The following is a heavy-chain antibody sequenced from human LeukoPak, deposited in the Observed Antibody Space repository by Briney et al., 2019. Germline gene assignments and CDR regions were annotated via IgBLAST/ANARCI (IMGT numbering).Heavy chain of an antibody. D-gene: IGHD3-22*01. CDR1: RFTFSRYW. CDR2: INEDGSDK. CDR3: ARDRWLEGY. Sequence: GGSLRLSCAASRFTFSRYWMSWVRQAPGKGLEWVANINEDGSDKNYEDSVKGRFTISRDNAKNSLYLQMNNLRAEDTAVYYCARDRWLEGYWGQGTLVTVSS. V-gene: IGHV3-7*01. J-gene: IGHJ4*02.